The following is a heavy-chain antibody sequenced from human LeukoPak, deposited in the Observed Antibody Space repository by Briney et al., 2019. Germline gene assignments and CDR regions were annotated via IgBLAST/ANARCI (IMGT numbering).Heavy chain of an antibody. CDR2: IYYSGST. J-gene: IGHJ6*03. CDR1: GGSISSSSYY. D-gene: IGHD1-26*01. CDR3: ARVFYSGSYYYYYYMDV. V-gene: IGHV4-39*01. Sequence: QPSETLSLTCTVSGGSISSSSYYWGWIRQPPGKGLEWIGSIYYSGSTYYNPSLKSRVTISVDTSKNQFSLKLSSVTAADTAVYYCARVFYSGSYYYYYYMDVWGKGTTVTVSS.